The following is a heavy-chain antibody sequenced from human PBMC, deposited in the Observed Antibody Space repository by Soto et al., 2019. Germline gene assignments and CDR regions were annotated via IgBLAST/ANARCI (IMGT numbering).Heavy chain of an antibody. Sequence: ASVKVSCTASGYTFTSYAMHWVRQAPGQRHERMGWINAGNGNTKYSQKFQGRVTITRDTSASTAYMELRSLRSEDTAVYYCASLYYDSSGYYRPYYYYGMDVWGQGTTVTVSS. D-gene: IGHD3-22*01. J-gene: IGHJ6*02. V-gene: IGHV1-3*01. CDR1: GYTFTSYA. CDR3: ASLYYDSSGYYRPYYYYGMDV. CDR2: INAGNGNT.